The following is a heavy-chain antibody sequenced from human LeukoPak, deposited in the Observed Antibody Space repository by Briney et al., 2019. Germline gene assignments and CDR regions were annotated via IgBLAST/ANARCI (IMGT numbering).Heavy chain of an antibody. CDR3: ARGQYSYGPDY. J-gene: IGHJ4*02. Sequence: PSQTLSLTCTVSGGSISSGGYYWSWIRQHPGKGLEWIGYIYYSGSTYYNPSLKSRVTISVETSKNQFSLKLSSVTAAGTGVYYCARGQYSYGPDYWGQGTLVTVSS. CDR2: IYYSGST. CDR1: GGSISSGGYY. D-gene: IGHD5-18*01. V-gene: IGHV4-31*03.